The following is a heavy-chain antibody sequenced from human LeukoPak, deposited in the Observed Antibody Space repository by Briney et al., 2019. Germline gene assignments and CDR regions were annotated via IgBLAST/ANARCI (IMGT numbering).Heavy chain of an antibody. CDR3: ARALRFLEWPN. Sequence: KASETLSLTGAGSGVSIRINHWSWIRQPPGKGVEWIGYIYNSENTSYNASLRRRVNISVDTSKNQFSLKLSSVTAADTAVYYCARALRFLEWPNWGQGTMVTVSS. J-gene: IGHJ3*01. CDR2: IYNSENT. D-gene: IGHD3-3*01. V-gene: IGHV4-59*01. CDR1: GVSIRINH.